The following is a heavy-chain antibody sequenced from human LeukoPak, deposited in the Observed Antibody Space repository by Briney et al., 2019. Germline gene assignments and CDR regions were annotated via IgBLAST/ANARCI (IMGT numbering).Heavy chain of an antibody. D-gene: IGHD3-10*01. CDR2: IYYNGNT. CDR3: ARDRGVHYDSGGYFDY. V-gene: IGHV4-39*07. CDR1: GGSISSSSYY. J-gene: IGHJ4*02. Sequence: PSETLSLTCIVSGGSISSSSYYWGWIRQPPGKGLEWIGSIYYNGNTYYNPSLQSRVTISVDTSKTQFSPMLSSVTVADTAVYYCARDRGVHYDSGGYFDYWGQGTLVTVSS.